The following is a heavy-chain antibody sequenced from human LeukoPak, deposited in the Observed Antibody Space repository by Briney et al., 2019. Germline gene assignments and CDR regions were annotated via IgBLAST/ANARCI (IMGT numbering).Heavy chain of an antibody. D-gene: IGHD6-19*01. CDR3: ARGSSKFSGWYRFDY. Sequence: GGSLRLSCAASGFTFSSYAMSWVRQAPGKGLEWVSAISGSGGSTYYADSVKGRFTISRHNSKNTLYLQMNSLRAEDTAVYYCARGSSKFSGWYRFDYWGQGTLVTVSS. CDR1: GFTFSSYA. V-gene: IGHV3-23*01. J-gene: IGHJ4*02. CDR2: ISGSGGST.